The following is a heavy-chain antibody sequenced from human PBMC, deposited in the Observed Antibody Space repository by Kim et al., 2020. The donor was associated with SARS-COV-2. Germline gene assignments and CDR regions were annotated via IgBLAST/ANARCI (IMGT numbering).Heavy chain of an antibody. V-gene: IGHV4-59*01. CDR2: IYYSGST. Sequence: SETLSLTCTVSGGSISSYYWSWIRQPPGKGLEWIGYIYYSGSTNYNPSLKSRVTISVDTSKNQFSLKLSSVTAADTAVYYCARDLGYNWNYYYYYGMDVWGQGTRFTVSS. CDR3: ARDLGYNWNYYYYYGMDV. J-gene: IGHJ6*02. CDR1: GGSISSYY. D-gene: IGHD1-20*01.